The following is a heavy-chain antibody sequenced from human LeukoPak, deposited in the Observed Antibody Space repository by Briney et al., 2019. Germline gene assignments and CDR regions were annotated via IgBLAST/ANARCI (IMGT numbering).Heavy chain of an antibody. Sequence: GGSLRLSCAASGFTFSSYDMHWVRQATGKGLEWVSAIGTAGDTYYPGSVKGRFTISRENAKNSLYLQMNSLRAGDTVVYYCERAAYDILTGQPIFDYWGQGTLVTVSS. CDR2: IGTAGDT. J-gene: IGHJ4*02. D-gene: IGHD3-9*01. V-gene: IGHV3-13*01. CDR3: ERAAYDILTGQPIFDY. CDR1: GFTFSSYD.